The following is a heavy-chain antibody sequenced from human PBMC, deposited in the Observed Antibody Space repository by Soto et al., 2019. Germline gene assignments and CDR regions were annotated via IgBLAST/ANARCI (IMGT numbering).Heavy chain of an antibody. Sequence: QVQLQESGPGLVKPSQTLSLTCTVSGGSISSGVYYWSWIRQHPGKGLEWIGYIFHSGTPYYNPSLKSRLTISLDTSNTHFSLKLSSVTAAETAAYYWARDRRMVTNLGGYYYYSMDVWGQGTTVTVSS. CDR1: GGSISSGVYY. J-gene: IGHJ6*02. CDR2: IFHSGTP. D-gene: IGHD5-18*01. CDR3: ARDRRMVTNLGGYYYYSMDV. V-gene: IGHV4-31*03.